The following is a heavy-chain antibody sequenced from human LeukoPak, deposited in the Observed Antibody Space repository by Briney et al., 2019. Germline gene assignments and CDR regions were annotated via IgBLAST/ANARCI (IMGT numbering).Heavy chain of an antibody. D-gene: IGHD5-18*01. V-gene: IGHV3-23*01. J-gene: IGHJ6*02. CDR2: ISGSGGST. CDR1: GFTFSSYA. CDR3: ASVRIQLWEIYGMDV. Sequence: GGSLRLSCAASGFTFSSYAMSWVRQAPGKGLEWVSAISGSGGSTYYADSVKGRFTIFRDNSKNTLYLQMNSLRAEDTAVYYCASVRIQLWEIYGMDVWGQGTTVTVSS.